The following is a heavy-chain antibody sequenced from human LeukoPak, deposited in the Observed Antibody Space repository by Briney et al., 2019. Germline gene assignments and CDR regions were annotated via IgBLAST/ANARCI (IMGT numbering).Heavy chain of an antibody. CDR1: GGSISNNNW. D-gene: IGHD5-18*01. CDR2: ICHSGTT. J-gene: IGHJ5*02. V-gene: IGHV4-4*02. Sequence: PSGTLSVTCSVSGGSISNNNWWSWVRQSPGKGLEWIGNICHSGTTHYNPSLKSRVTISVDTSKNQFSLKLSSVTAADTAVYYCARDAGGGDTAMVETNWFDPWGQGTLVTVSS. CDR3: ARDAGGGDTAMVETNWFDP.